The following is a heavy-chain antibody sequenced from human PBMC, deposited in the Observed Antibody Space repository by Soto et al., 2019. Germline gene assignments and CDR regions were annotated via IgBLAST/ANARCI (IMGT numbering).Heavy chain of an antibody. V-gene: IGHV3-23*01. J-gene: IGHJ4*02. Sequence: GGSLRLSCAASGFTFSSYAMSWVRQAPGKGLEWVSAISGSGGSTYYADSVKGRFTISRDNSKNTLYLQMNSLRAEDTAVYYCAKVGFIRNGRSGYYYGYFDYWGQGTLVTVSS. CDR1: GFTFSSYA. D-gene: IGHD3-22*01. CDR2: ISGSGGST. CDR3: AKVGFIRNGRSGYYYGYFDY.